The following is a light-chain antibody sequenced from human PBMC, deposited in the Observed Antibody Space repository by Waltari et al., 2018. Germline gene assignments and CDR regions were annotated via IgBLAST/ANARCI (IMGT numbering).Light chain of an antibody. CDR1: SSNVGTNT. CDR3: AAWDDTLNAVL. J-gene: IGLJ2*01. Sequence: QSVVTQPPSVSGTPGQRVTVSCSGSSSNVGTNTVNWYRQLPGTAPQLLIYSDERRPSGVPDRFSASKSGTSASLAISGLHSEDEAEYYCAAWDDTLNAVLFGGGTKLTVL. V-gene: IGLV1-44*01. CDR2: SDE.